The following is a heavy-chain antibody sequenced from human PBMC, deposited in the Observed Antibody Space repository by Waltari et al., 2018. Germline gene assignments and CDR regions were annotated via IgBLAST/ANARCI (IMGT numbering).Heavy chain of an antibody. CDR3: AKSPWNGPLDY. CDR1: GYTLTGNY. D-gene: IGHD2-8*01. V-gene: IGHV1-2*02. CDR2: NNPNSGGT. Sequence: QEHLVQSGAEVKKPGASVKVSCKASGYTLTGNYIHWVRQAPGQGLEWMGLNNPNSGGTNSGHKFQGRVTGTRDTSISTAYMEVSSLRSDDTAVYYCAKSPWNGPLDYWGQGTLVTVSS. J-gene: IGHJ4*02.